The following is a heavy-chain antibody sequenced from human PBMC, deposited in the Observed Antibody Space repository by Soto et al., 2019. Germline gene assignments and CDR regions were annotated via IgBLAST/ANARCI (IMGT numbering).Heavy chain of an antibody. CDR2: IKSKSSGGTT. CDR1: GFIFRNVW. D-gene: IGHD4-4*01. V-gene: IGHV3-15*01. CDR3: TSEKGWRQSPLES. J-gene: IGHJ5*01. Sequence: PGGSLRLSCTASGFIFRNVWMSCVRQAPGKGLEWVGRIKSKSSGGTTDYAAAMEGRVTISRDDSKSTLYLQMTGLTIEDTAVYFCTSEKGWRQSPLESWGQGA.